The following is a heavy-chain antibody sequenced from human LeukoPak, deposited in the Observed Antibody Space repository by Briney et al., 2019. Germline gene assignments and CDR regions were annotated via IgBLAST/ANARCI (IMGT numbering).Heavy chain of an antibody. CDR3: TRDLRAAASYYYYYYYMDV. CDR1: GFTFGDYA. J-gene: IGHJ6*03. D-gene: IGHD6-13*01. Sequence: GGSLRLSCTASGFTFGDYAMSWVRQAPGKGLEWAGFIRSKAYGGTTEYAASVKGRFTISRDDSKSIAYLQMNSLKTEDTAVYYCTRDLRAAASYYYYYYYMDVWGKGTTVTISS. V-gene: IGHV3-49*04. CDR2: IRSKAYGGTT.